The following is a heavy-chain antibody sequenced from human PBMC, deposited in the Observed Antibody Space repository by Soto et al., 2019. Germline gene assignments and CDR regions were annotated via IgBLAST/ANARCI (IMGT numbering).Heavy chain of an antibody. D-gene: IGHD2-15*01. CDR1: AYTFTNYA. CDR2: ISGDNGNT. Sequence: QVQLVQSGAEVKKPGASVRVSCQTSAYTFTNYAVSWVRQAPGQGLEWMGWISGDNGNTIYAQKFQGRVTMTTDASTRKAYRQLRSLRSDDTAVYYCATGILGYCSGGSCYADSWGQGTLVTVSS. V-gene: IGHV1-18*01. CDR3: ATGILGYCSGGSCYADS. J-gene: IGHJ4*02.